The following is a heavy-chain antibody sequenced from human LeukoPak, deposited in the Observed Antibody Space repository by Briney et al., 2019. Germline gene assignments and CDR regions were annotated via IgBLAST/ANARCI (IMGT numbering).Heavy chain of an antibody. V-gene: IGHV4-39*01. D-gene: IGHD2-2*01. CDR2: IHYSGNT. Sequence: PSETLSLTCTVSGGSISSNTYYWGWIRQPPGKGLEWIGTIHYSGNTYYNPSLKSRVTVSVDTSRNQFSLKLNSVTAADTAVYYCARFCFPGGSKVPAATRKHYYYYYMDVWGKGTTVTVSS. CDR1: GGSISSNTYY. CDR3: ARFCFPGGSKVPAATRKHYYYYYMDV. J-gene: IGHJ6*03.